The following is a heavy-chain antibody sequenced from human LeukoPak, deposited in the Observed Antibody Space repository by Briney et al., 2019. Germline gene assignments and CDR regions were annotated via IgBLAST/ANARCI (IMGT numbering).Heavy chain of an antibody. Sequence: ASVKVSCKASGGTFISYAISWVRQAPGQGLEWMGRIIPIFGMANYAQKFQGRVTITADKSTSTAYMELSSLRSEDTAVYYCAKAQDSYGYDPDYWGQGTLVTVSS. CDR2: IIPIFGMA. CDR1: GGTFISYA. D-gene: IGHD5-18*01. J-gene: IGHJ4*02. CDR3: AKAQDSYGYDPDY. V-gene: IGHV1-69*04.